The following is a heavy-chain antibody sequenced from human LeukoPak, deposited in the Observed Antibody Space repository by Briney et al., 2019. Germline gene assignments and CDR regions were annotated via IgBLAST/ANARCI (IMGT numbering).Heavy chain of an antibody. J-gene: IGHJ4*02. CDR1: GYTFTGYY. Sequence: ALVKVSCKASGYTFTGYYMHWVRQAPGQGLEWMGWINPNSGGTNYAQKFQGRVTMTRDTSISTAYMELSRLRSDDTAVYYCARERRSSGWYPADYWGQGTLVTVSS. CDR3: ARERRSSGWYPADY. D-gene: IGHD6-19*01. CDR2: INPNSGGT. V-gene: IGHV1-2*02.